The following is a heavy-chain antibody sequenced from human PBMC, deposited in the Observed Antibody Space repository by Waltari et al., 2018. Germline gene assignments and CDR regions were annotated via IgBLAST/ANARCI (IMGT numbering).Heavy chain of an antibody. Sequence: RLVESGGGWVQPGRSLRLSCAASGFKFDYYVMNWVRQAPGQGLEWVSGINCNGADSHYADSVKGRFTISRDNAKNSLFLDISNLRPEDSALYYCVYFGGGMDVWGQGTAVTVSS. V-gene: IGHV3-9*01. CDR3: VYFGGGMDV. CDR2: INCNGADS. J-gene: IGHJ6*02. CDR1: GFKFDYYV. D-gene: IGHD3-16*01.